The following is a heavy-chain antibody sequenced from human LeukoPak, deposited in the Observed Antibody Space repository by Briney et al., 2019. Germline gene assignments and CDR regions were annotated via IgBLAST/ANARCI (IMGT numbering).Heavy chain of an antibody. V-gene: IGHV3-30*04. Sequence: GGSLRLSCAASGFTFSNFALYWVRQAPGKGLEWVTVITSDGSYKYYADSVKGRFTISRDNSKNTVYLQMNSLRDEDTAVYYCARAPPDSWIDNWGQGTLVTVSS. CDR3: ARAPPDSWIDN. J-gene: IGHJ4*02. D-gene: IGHD6-13*01. CDR2: ITSDGSYK. CDR1: GFTFSNFA.